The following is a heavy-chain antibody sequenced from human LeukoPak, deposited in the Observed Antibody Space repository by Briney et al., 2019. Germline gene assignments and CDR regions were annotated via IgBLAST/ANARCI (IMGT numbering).Heavy chain of an antibody. CDR2: IYYSGST. CDR3: ARLRIAVGGFDY. D-gene: IGHD6-19*01. Sequence: PSQTLSLTCTVSGGSISSGDYYWTWIRQPPGKGLEWIGYIYYSGSTYYDPSLKSRVTISIDTSKNQFSLKLSSVTAADTAVYYCARLRIAVGGFDYWGQGTLLTVSS. CDR1: GGSISSGDYY. J-gene: IGHJ4*02. V-gene: IGHV4-30-4*01.